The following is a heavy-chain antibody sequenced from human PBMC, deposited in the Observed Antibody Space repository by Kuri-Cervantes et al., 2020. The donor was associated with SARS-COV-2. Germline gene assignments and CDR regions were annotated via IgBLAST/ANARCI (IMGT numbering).Heavy chain of an antibody. Sequence: GESLKISCAASGFTFSDYYMSRIRQAPGKGLEWVSYISSSSYTNYADSVKGRFTISRDNAKNSLYLQMNSLRAEDTAVYYCASFGSGWYDDAFDIWGQGTMVTVSS. J-gene: IGHJ3*02. D-gene: IGHD6-19*01. CDR2: ISSSSYT. CDR3: ASFGSGWYDDAFDI. CDR1: GFTFSDYY. V-gene: IGHV3-11*03.